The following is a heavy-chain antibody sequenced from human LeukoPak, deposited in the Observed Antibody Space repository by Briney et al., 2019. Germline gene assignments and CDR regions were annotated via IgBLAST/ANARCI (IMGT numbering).Heavy chain of an antibody. V-gene: IGHV3-30*18. CDR3: AKDSSGLLWFGELYP. Sequence: GGSLRLSCAASGFTFCSYGMHWVRQAPGKGLEWVAVISYDGSNKYYADSVKGRFTISRDNSKNTLYLQMNSLRAEDTAVYYCAKDSSGLLWFGELYPWGQGTLVTVSS. CDR1: GFTFCSYG. CDR2: ISYDGSNK. D-gene: IGHD3-10*01. J-gene: IGHJ5*02.